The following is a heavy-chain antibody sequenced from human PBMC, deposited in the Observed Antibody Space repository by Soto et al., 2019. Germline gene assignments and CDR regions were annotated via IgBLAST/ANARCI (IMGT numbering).Heavy chain of an antibody. CDR3: ARDRCSSTSGVGCWFGP. D-gene: IGHD2-2*01. CDR2: ITYSGDT. Sequence: SETLSLTCTVSGASISSAGYSWSWVRQGPGKGLEWIGYITYSGDTDYNPSLRSRVSISIDTSRNQFSLKLSSVTAADTAVYYCARDRCSSTSGVGCWFGPWGQGTLVTVSS. J-gene: IGHJ5*02. CDR1: GASISSAGYS. V-gene: IGHV4-31*03.